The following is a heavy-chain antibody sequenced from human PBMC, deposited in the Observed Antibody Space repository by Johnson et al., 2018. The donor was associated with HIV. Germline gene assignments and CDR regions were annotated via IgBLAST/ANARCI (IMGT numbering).Heavy chain of an antibody. CDR2: ISYDGSNK. CDR1: GFTFSNYA. D-gene: IGHD1-1*01. CDR3: AKASHWAFDI. Sequence: QVQLVESGGGLVKPGGSLRLSCAASGFTFSNYAMYWVRQVPGKGLEWVAVISYDGSNKYYADSVESRFPISRDNSKNTLYLQMNSLRAEDTAVYYCAKASHWAFDIWGQGTMVTVSS. V-gene: IGHV3-30*04. J-gene: IGHJ3*02.